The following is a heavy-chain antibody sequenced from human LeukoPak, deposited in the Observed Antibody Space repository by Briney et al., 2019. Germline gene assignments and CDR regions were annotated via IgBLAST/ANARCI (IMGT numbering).Heavy chain of an antibody. CDR3: ARHKPYYYDSSGVGMDV. J-gene: IGHJ6*02. Sequence: SGTLSLTCAVYGGSFSGYYWSWIRQPPGKGLEWIGYIYYSGSTNYNPSLKSRVTISVDTSKNQFSLKLSSVTAADTAVYYCARHKPYYYDSSGVGMDVWGQGTTVTVSS. CDR1: GGSFSGYY. D-gene: IGHD3-22*01. CDR2: IYYSGST. V-gene: IGHV4-59*08.